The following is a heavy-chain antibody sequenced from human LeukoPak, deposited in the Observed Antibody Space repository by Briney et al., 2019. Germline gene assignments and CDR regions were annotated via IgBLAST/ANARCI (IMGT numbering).Heavy chain of an antibody. D-gene: IGHD7-27*01. CDR3: ARGWGFVDH. V-gene: IGHV4-34*01. J-gene: IGHJ4*02. CDR1: GGSFSGYY. Sequence: PSETLSLTCAVYGGSFSGYYWSWIRQPPGKGLEWIGEINHSGSTNYNPSLKSRVTISVDTSKNQFSLKLSSVTAADTAVYYCARGWGFVDHWGQGTLVTVSS. CDR2: INHSGST.